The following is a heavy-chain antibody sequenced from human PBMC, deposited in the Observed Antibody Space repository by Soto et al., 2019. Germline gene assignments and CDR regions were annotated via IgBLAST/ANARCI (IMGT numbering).Heavy chain of an antibody. D-gene: IGHD3-3*01. CDR3: ARGSTIFGVGVDAFDI. J-gene: IGHJ3*02. Sequence: EVQMLESGGGLVQPGGSLRLSCAASGFTLSSYALSWLLQAPGKGLEWVSGISGSGDFTFDADSVRGRFTISRDNSMNTLYLQMNSVRVEDTAVYYCARGSTIFGVGVDAFDIWGQGTMDTVSS. V-gene: IGHV3-23*01. CDR1: GFTLSSYA. CDR2: ISGSGDFT.